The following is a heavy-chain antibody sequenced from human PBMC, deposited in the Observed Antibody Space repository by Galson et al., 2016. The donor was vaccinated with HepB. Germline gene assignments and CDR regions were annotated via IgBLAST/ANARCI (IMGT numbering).Heavy chain of an antibody. J-gene: IGHJ5*02. D-gene: IGHD3-9*01. V-gene: IGHV5-51*01. CDR3: ATQPHYDILTGYRFDP. CDR1: GYIFTTYW. Sequence: QSGAEVKKPGESLKISCKGSGYIFTTYWIVWVRQMPGKGLDWMGSIYPGNSDTKYSPSFQGHVTISTDKSVNTAYLQWRSLKASDTAIYYCATQPHYDILTGYRFDPWGQGTQVIVSS. CDR2: IYPGNSDT.